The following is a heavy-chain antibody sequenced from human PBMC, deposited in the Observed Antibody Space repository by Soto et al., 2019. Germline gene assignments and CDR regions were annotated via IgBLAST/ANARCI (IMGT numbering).Heavy chain of an antibody. CDR1: GGSISSGGYY. D-gene: IGHD1-26*01. Sequence: QVQLQESGPGLVKPSQTLSLTCTVSGGSISSGGYYWSWIRQHPGKALEWIGYIYYSGSTYYNPSLMSRVTISVDTSKNQFALKLSSVTAADTAVYYCARVISYGYFDYWGQGTLVTVSS. V-gene: IGHV4-31*03. J-gene: IGHJ4*02. CDR3: ARVISYGYFDY. CDR2: IYYSGST.